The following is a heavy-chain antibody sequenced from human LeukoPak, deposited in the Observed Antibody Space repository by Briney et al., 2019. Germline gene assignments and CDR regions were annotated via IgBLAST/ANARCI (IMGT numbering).Heavy chain of an antibody. J-gene: IGHJ4*02. D-gene: IGHD3-22*01. CDR3: ARLIGAFSESSGYSDY. CDR1: GYSFTSYW. CDR2: IDPADSDS. V-gene: IGHV5-51*01. Sequence: GESLKISCKGSGYSFTSYWIGWVRQMPGKGLEWMGLIDPADSDSRYSPSFQGQVIFSVDKSTKTAYLQWSSLKASDTAMYYCARLIGAFSESSGYSDYWGQGTLVTVSS.